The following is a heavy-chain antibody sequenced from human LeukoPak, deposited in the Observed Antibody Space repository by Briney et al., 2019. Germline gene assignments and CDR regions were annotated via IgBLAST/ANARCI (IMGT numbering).Heavy chain of an antibody. J-gene: IGHJ6*02. Sequence: GGSLRLSCAASGFTFSSYWMSWVRQAPGKGLEWVANIKQDGSEKYYVDSVKGRFTISRDNAKNSLYLQMNSLRAEDTAVYYCAREGLTGPNHYYYYYGMDVWGQGTTVTVSS. CDR1: GFTFSSYW. CDR3: AREGLTGPNHYYYYYGMDV. CDR2: IKQDGSEK. D-gene: IGHD3-9*01. V-gene: IGHV3-7*03.